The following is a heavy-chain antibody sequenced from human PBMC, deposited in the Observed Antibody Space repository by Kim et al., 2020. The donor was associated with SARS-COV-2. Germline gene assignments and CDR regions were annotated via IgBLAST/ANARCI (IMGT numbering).Heavy chain of an antibody. CDR3: ATELGSSSGWYGPVPFDY. CDR1: GGTFRTYS. Sequence: GGSLRLSCAASGGTFRTYSMNWVRQAPGKGLEWVSSISSSSSYIYYEYSVKGRFTISRDNARNSQYLQMNSLRAEDTAVYYCATELGSSSGWYGPVPFDYWGPGTLVTVSS. D-gene: IGHD6-19*01. V-gene: IGHV3-21*04. CDR2: ISSSSSYI. J-gene: IGHJ4*02.